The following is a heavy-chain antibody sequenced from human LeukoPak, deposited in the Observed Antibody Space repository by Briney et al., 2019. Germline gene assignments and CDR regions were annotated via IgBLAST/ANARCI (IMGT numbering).Heavy chain of an antibody. CDR2: IYSGGST. Sequence: GGSLRLSCAASGFTVSSNCMSWVRQAPGKGLEWVSVIYSGGSTYYADSVKGRFTISRDNSKNTLYLQMNSLRAEDTAVYYCAKLIYYDDYHADIWGQGTMVTVSS. CDR1: GFTVSSNC. D-gene: IGHD4-17*01. V-gene: IGHV3-53*01. CDR3: AKLIYYDDYHADI. J-gene: IGHJ3*02.